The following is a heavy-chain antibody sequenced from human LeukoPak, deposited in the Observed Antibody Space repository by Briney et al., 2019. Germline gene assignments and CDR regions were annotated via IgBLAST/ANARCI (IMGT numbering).Heavy chain of an antibody. CDR1: GGSISSSSYY. CDR3: ARGLYGSGSYYKARNYFDY. CDR2: IYYSGST. D-gene: IGHD3-10*01. J-gene: IGHJ4*02. Sequence: SETLSLTCTVSGGSISSSSYYWGWIRQPPGKGLEWIGSIYYSGSTYYNPSLKSRVTISVDTSKNQFSLKLSSVTAADTAVYYCARGLYGSGSYYKARNYFDYWGQGTLVTVSS. V-gene: IGHV4-39*01.